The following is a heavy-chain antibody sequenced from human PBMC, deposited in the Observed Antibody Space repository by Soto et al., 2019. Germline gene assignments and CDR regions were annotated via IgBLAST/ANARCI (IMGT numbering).Heavy chain of an antibody. J-gene: IGHJ4*02. V-gene: IGHV3-7*01. Sequence: EVQLVESGGGLVQPGGSLRLSCAASGFTFSAYWMSWVRQAPGKGLEWVANIKQAGREKYYVDSVKGRFTLSRDNVKIALSRLMNSLRAEGTAVYYCAKNIRYCSSTNCFVFDYWGQGTLVTVSS. CDR1: GFTFSAYW. D-gene: IGHD2-2*01. CDR3: AKNIRYCSSTNCFVFDY. CDR2: IKQAGREK.